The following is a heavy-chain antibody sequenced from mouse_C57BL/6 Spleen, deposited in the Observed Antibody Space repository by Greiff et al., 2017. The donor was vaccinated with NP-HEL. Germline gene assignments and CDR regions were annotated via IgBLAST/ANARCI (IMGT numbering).Heavy chain of an antibody. D-gene: IGHD1-1*01. V-gene: IGHV14-1*01. CDR3: TTYYGSSPAY. CDR2: IDPEDGDT. J-gene: IGHJ3*01. Sequence: EVQLQQSGAELVRPGASVKLSCTASGFNIKDYYMHWVKQRPEQGLEWIGRIDPEDGDTEYAPKFQGKATMTADTSSHTAYLQLSSLTSEDTAVYYCTTYYGSSPAYWGQGTLVTVSA. CDR1: GFNIKDYY.